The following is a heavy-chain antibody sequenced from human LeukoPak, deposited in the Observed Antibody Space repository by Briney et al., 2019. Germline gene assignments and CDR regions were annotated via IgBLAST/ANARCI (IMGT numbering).Heavy chain of an antibody. CDR3: ARGGDVLAARDAFDI. D-gene: IGHD6-25*01. V-gene: IGHV4-34*01. Sequence: TPSETLSLTCAVYGGSFSGYYWSWIRQPPGKGLEWIGEINHSGSTNYNPSLKSRVTISVDTSKNQFSLKLSSVTAADTAVYYCARGGDVLAARDAFDIWGQGTMVTVSS. J-gene: IGHJ3*02. CDR1: GGSFSGYY. CDR2: INHSGST.